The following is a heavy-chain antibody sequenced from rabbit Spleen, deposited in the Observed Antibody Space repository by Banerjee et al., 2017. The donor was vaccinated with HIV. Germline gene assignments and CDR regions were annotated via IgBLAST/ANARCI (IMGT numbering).Heavy chain of an antibody. Sequence: QSLEESGGDLVKPGASLTLTCIASGFSFSYSDYMCWVRQPPGKGPEWIACIGAGVTYTTYYATWAKGRFTISKTSSTTVTLQMTSLTAADTATYFCARDSGTSFSSYGMDLWGQGTLVTVS. CDR3: ARDSGTSFSSYGMDL. V-gene: IGHV1S40*01. CDR2: IGAGVTYTT. CDR1: GFSFSYSDY. J-gene: IGHJ6*01. D-gene: IGHD8-1*01.